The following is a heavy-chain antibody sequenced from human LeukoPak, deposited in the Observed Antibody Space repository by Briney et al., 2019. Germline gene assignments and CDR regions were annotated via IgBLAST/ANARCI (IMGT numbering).Heavy chain of an antibody. CDR1: GGSISSGGYS. J-gene: IGHJ1*01. Sequence: SQTLSLTCTVSGGSISSGGYSWSWIRQPPGKSLEWIGYIYHRGSTYYDPSLKSRVTISVDRSKTQFSLKLSSVTAADTAVYYCARGRWSAGQDWGQGTLVTVSS. CDR3: ARGRWSAGQD. CDR2: IYHRGST. V-gene: IGHV4-30-2*01. D-gene: IGHD4-23*01.